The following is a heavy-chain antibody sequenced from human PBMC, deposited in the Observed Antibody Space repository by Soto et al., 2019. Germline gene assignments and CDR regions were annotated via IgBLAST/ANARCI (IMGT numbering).Heavy chain of an antibody. V-gene: IGHV1-18*01. CDR2: INAYNGNT. CDR3: AMVDVYVTPSPQDV. D-gene: IGHD3-16*01. CDR1: GYSFTRYG. Sequence: QVQLVQSGAEVKNPGASVKVSCKASGYSFTRYGIGWARQAPGQGLEWMGWINAYNGNTNYAQNLQGRLTLTTDISTTTAYMELRSLRSNDTAIYYCAMVDVYVTPSPQDVWGQGTTVTVSS. J-gene: IGHJ6*02.